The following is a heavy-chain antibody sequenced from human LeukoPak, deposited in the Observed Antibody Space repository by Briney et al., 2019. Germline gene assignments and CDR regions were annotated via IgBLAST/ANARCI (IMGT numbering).Heavy chain of an antibody. D-gene: IGHD6-6*01. J-gene: IGHJ6*03. CDR1: GLTLSTYA. V-gene: IGHV1-69*05. Sequence: ASVKVSCKASGLTLSTYAISWVRQAPGQGLEWMGGIIPMFGSAHYAQKFQDRVTITTDESTTIAYMELSSLRSEDTAVYYCASSPRIVGRLDYYYYMDVWGKGTTATVSS. CDR3: ASSPRIVGRLDYYYYMDV. CDR2: IIPMFGSA.